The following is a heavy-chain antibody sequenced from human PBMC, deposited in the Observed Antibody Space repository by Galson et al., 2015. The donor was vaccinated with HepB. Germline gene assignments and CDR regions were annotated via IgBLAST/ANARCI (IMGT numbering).Heavy chain of an antibody. CDR2: ISTNTGNP. CDR1: GYTFTDYA. J-gene: IGHJ5*01. Sequence: VKVSCKASGYTFTDYALNWVRQAPGQGPEWMGWISTNTGNPTYARGFTGRFVFSLETSVSTAYLQISSLKAEDAAVYYCARSPYYGSGSYYNVWFDFWGQGTLVTVSS. D-gene: IGHD3-10*01. V-gene: IGHV7-4-1*02. CDR3: ARSPYYGSGSYYNVWFDF.